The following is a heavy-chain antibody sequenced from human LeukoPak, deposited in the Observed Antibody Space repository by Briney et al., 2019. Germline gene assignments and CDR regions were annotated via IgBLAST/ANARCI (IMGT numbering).Heavy chain of an antibody. V-gene: IGHV3-23*01. Sequence: GGSLRPSCAASGFTFSSYAMSWVRQAPGKGLEWVSAISGSGGSTYYADSVKGRFTISRDNSKNTLYLQMNSLRAEDTAVYYCAKVKGRGYNWNYYFDYWGQGTLVTVSS. CDR1: GFTFSSYA. J-gene: IGHJ4*02. CDR3: AKVKGRGYNWNYYFDY. CDR2: ISGSGGST. D-gene: IGHD1-7*01.